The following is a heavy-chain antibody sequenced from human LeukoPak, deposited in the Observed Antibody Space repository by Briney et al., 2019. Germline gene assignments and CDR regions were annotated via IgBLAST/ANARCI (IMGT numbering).Heavy chain of an antibody. V-gene: IGHV3-33*01. Sequence: GGSLRLSCAAFGFTFSSYGMHWVRQAPGKGLEGVAVIWYDGSNKYYADSVKGRFTISRDNSKNTLYLQMNSLRAEDTAVYYCARESGGSYYDAFDIWGQGTMVTVSS. D-gene: IGHD1-26*01. CDR1: GFTFSSYG. J-gene: IGHJ3*02. CDR3: ARESGGSYYDAFDI. CDR2: IWYDGSNK.